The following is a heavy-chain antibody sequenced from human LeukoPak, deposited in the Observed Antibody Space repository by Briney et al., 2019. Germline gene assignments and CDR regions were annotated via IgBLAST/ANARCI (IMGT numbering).Heavy chain of an antibody. V-gene: IGHV3-30*02. CDR3: AKATHSGYARGPNGDY. D-gene: IGHD5-12*01. CDR1: GFTFTSYG. CDR2: IRYDGSNK. J-gene: IGHJ4*02. Sequence: PGGSLRLSCAASGFTFTSYGMHSVRQAPDKGVECVAFIRYDGSNKDFADSVKGRFTISRDNSKNTLYLQMNSPRTDDTAVYYCAKATHSGYARGPNGDYWGQGTLVIVSS.